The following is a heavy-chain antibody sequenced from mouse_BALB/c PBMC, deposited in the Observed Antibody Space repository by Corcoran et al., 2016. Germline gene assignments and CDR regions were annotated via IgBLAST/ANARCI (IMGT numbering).Heavy chain of an antibody. CDR3: ATSTATAWFAY. CDR2: IDPANGNT. D-gene: IGHD1-2*01. V-gene: IGHV14-3*02. Sequence: EVQLQQSGAELVKPGASVKLSCTASGFNIKDTYMHWVKQRPEQGLEWIGRIDPANGNTKYDPKFQGKATITADTSSNTVYLQLSSLTSEDTAVYYCATSTATAWFAYWGQGTLVTVSA. CDR1: GFNIKDTY. J-gene: IGHJ3*01.